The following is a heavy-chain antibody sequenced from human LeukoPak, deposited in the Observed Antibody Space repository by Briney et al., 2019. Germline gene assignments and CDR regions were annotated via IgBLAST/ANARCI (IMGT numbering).Heavy chain of an antibody. Sequence: GGSLRLSCAASGFSFDDYGLTWVRQAPGKGLEWVSGINWNGDSTDYADSVKGRFTISRDNAKNSLYLQMNSLRAEDTALYYCARDLRVVITGSFDSWGQGILVTVSS. V-gene: IGHV3-20*04. CDR2: INWNGDST. CDR1: GFSFDDYG. D-gene: IGHD3-22*01. CDR3: ARDLRVVITGSFDS. J-gene: IGHJ4*02.